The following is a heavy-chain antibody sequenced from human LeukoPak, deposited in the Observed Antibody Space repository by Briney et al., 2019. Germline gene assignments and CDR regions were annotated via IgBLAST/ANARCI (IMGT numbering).Heavy chain of an antibody. V-gene: IGHV3-15*01. CDR1: GFTFSNAW. Sequence: PGGSLRLSCAASGFTFSNAWMTWFRQAPGKGLEWVGRIKTKTDGWSTDYAAPVKGRFTISRDDSGSTLYLQMNGLKTEDTAVYYCTTLHYWGQGTLVSVSS. CDR2: IKTKTDGWST. J-gene: IGHJ4*02. CDR3: TTLHY.